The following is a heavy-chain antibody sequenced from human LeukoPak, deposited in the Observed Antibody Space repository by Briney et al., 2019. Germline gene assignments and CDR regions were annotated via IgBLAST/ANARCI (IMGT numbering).Heavy chain of an antibody. J-gene: IGHJ4*02. CDR3: ARGGDGYNYGPGSTYFDY. CDR2: ISYDGSNK. V-gene: IGHV3-30-3*01. Sequence: GGSLRLSCAASGFTFSSYTMHWVRQAPGKGLEWVAVISYDGSNKYYADSVKGRFTISRDNSKNTLYLQMNSLRAEDTAVYHCARGGDGYNYGPGSTYFDYWAREPWSPSPQ. D-gene: IGHD5-24*01. CDR1: GFTFSSYT.